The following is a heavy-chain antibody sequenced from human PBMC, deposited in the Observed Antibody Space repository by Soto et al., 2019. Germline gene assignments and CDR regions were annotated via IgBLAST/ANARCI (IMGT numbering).Heavy chain of an antibody. D-gene: IGHD2-15*01. Sequence: QVQLQQWGAGLLKPSETLSLTCAVYGGSFSGYYWSWIRQPPGKGLEWIGEINHSGSTNYNPSLKRRVTISVDTSKNQFSLKLSSVTAADTAVYYCARGLSILLRGPHIDYWGQGTLVTVSS. CDR1: GGSFSGYY. CDR2: INHSGST. V-gene: IGHV4-34*01. CDR3: ARGLSILLRGPHIDY. J-gene: IGHJ4*02.